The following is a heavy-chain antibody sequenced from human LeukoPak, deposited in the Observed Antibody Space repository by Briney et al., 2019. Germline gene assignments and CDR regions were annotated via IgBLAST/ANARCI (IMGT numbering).Heavy chain of an antibody. Sequence: GGSLRLSCAASGFTFSSYEMNWVRQAPGKGLEWVSYISSSGSTIYYADSVKGRFTISRDNAKNSLYLQMNSLRAEDTAVYYCARELSGYFDWLFSFDYWGQGTLVTVSS. CDR3: ARELSGYFDWLFSFDY. CDR2: ISSSGSTI. CDR1: GFTFSSYE. D-gene: IGHD3-9*01. V-gene: IGHV3-48*03. J-gene: IGHJ4*02.